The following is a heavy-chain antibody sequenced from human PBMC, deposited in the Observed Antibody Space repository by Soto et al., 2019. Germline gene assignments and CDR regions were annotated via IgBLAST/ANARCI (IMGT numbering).Heavy chain of an antibody. J-gene: IGHJ4*02. CDR3: ARDLLLRGYCSGGSCSDFDY. D-gene: IGHD2-15*01. CDR1: GYTFTSYG. V-gene: IGHV1-18*04. CDR2: ISAYNGNT. Sequence: QVQLVQSGAEVKKPGASVKVSCKASGYTFTSYGISWVRQAPGQGLEWMGWISAYNGNTNYAQKLQGRVTMTTDTSTSTAYMELRSLRSDDTAGYYCARDLLLRGYCSGGSCSDFDYWGQGTLVTVSS.